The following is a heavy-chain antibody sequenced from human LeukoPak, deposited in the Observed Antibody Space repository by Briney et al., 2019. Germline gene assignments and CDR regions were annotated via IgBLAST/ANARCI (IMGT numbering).Heavy chain of an antibody. CDR1: GYTFTSYY. CDR2: INPSGGST. V-gene: IGHV1-46*01. D-gene: IGHD3-3*01. J-gene: IGHJ5*02. Sequence: ASVKVSCKASGYTFTSYYMHWVRQATGQGLEWMGIINPSGGSTSYAQKFQGRVTMTRDMSTSTVYMELSSLRSEDTAVYYCARAGAHYDFWSGYYIHWFDPWGQGTLVTVSS. CDR3: ARAGAHYDFWSGYYIHWFDP.